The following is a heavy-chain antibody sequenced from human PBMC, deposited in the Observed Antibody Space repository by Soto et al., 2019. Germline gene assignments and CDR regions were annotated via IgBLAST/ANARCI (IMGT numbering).Heavy chain of an antibody. Sequence: KTSETLSLTCAVYGGSFSTYYWNWIRQPPGTGLEWIGEINHSESTNYNPSLKSRVTISLDTSKNQFSLKLSSVTAADTAVYYCARAASRRSNWFDPWGQGTLVTVSS. J-gene: IGHJ5*02. CDR3: ARAASRRSNWFDP. CDR1: GGSFSTYY. V-gene: IGHV4-34*01. CDR2: INHSEST.